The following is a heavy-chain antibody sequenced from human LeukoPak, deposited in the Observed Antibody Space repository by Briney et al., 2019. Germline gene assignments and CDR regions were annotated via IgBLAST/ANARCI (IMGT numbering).Heavy chain of an antibody. D-gene: IGHD2-2*01. V-gene: IGHV3-21*05. CDR1: GFTFSSYS. CDR3: ARDRGVGGYCSSTSCSYYFDY. CDR2: IGSSGSSI. Sequence: GGSLRLSCAASGFTFSSYSMNWVRQAPGQGLEWVSYIGSSGSSIYYADSVKGRFTISRDNAKNSLYLQMNSLRAEDTAVHYCARDRGVGGYCSSTSCSYYFDYWGQGTLVTVSS. J-gene: IGHJ4*02.